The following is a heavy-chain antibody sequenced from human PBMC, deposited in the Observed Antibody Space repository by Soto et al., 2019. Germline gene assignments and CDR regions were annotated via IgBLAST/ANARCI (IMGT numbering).Heavy chain of an antibody. CDR2: ISCDGSNK. CDR1: GFTISSYG. D-gene: IGHD6-19*01. Sequence: QVQLVESGGGVVQPGRSLRLSCAASGFTISSYGMHRVRQAPGKGLERVAVISCDGSNKYYADSVKGRFTISRDNSKNTLYLQLNSLRAEDTAVYYCAKDRGPGYSSGWLYYYYYGMDVWGQGTTVTVSS. V-gene: IGHV3-30*18. CDR3: AKDRGPGYSSGWLYYYYYGMDV. J-gene: IGHJ6*02.